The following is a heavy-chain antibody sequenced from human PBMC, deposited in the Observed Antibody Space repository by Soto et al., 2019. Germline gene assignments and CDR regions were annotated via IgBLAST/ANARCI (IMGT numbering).Heavy chain of an antibody. V-gene: IGHV4-31*11. Sequence: SETLSLTCDVSDESVTSPGNYWNWIRQRPDTGLEWIGYISSGGSPFYNPSLKSRVSISLDTSKNVISLTLRSVTAADTAVYYCTLNHCAGGGCYDRDYWGRGTRVTVSS. D-gene: IGHD2-15*01. J-gene: IGHJ1*01. CDR3: TLNHCAGGGCYDRDY. CDR2: ISSGGSP. CDR1: DESVTSPGNY.